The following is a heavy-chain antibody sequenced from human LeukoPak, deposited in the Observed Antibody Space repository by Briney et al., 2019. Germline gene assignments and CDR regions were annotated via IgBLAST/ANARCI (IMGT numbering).Heavy chain of an antibody. CDR1: GGSFSGYY. CDR3: ARDSPSGTTVRGDWFDP. V-gene: IGHV4-34*01. D-gene: IGHD1-1*01. Sequence: SETLSLNCAVYGGSFSGYYWSWIRQPPGKGLEWIGEINHSGSTNYNPSLKSRVTISVDTSKNQFSLKLSSVTAADTAVYYCARDSPSGTTVRGDWFDPWGQGTLVTVSS. CDR2: INHSGST. J-gene: IGHJ5*02.